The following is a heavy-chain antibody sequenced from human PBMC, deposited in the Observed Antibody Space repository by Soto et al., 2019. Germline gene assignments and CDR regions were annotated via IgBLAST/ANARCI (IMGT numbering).Heavy chain of an antibody. CDR1: GFTFKIST. D-gene: IGHD2-15*01. J-gene: IGHJ3*02. CDR2: IAVGSGNT. V-gene: IGHV1-58*01. CDR3: AARHCGGGSCYSHEDAFES. Sequence: SVKVSCKASGFTFKISTVQCVVQSLLQRREWIGCIAVGSGNTKYAQLFQDRVAITRDLSTSTAYMELSSLRSEDTAVYYCAARHCGGGSCYSHEDAFESWGQGTMVTVSS.